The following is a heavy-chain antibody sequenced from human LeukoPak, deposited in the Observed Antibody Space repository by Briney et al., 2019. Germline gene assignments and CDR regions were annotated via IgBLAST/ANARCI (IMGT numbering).Heavy chain of an antibody. Sequence: GGSPRLSCAASGFTFSSYNMNWVRQAPGKGLEWVSYISTSGGTIYYADSVKGRFTISRDNAKNSLYLQMNSLRDEDTAVYYCARGMTAWGQGTLVTVSS. CDR3: ARGMTA. CDR1: GFTFSSYN. CDR2: ISTSGGTI. D-gene: IGHD2-8*01. J-gene: IGHJ5*02. V-gene: IGHV3-48*02.